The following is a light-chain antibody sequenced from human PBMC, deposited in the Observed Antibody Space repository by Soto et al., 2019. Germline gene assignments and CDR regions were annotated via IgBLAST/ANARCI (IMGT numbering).Light chain of an antibody. CDR3: SSYTSTSTLV. Sequence: QSALTQPASVSGSPGQSITMSCTGTNSDVGGYNYVSWYQHHPGKAPKLMIFDVTYRPSGVSNRFSGSKSGNTASLTISGLQAEDEADYYCSSYTSTSTLVFGTGTKLTVL. J-gene: IGLJ1*01. V-gene: IGLV2-14*03. CDR1: NSDVGGYNY. CDR2: DVT.